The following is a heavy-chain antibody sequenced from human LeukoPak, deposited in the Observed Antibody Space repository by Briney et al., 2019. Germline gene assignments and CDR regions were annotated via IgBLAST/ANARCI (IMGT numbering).Heavy chain of an antibody. CDR2: ISGSGDST. CDR1: GFNLSSDS. D-gene: IGHD2-15*01. J-gene: IGHJ4*02. V-gene: IGHV3-23*01. CDR3: AKAGAVVVVVAKFFDY. Sequence: PGGSLRLSCAASGFNLSSDSMNWVRQAPGKGLEWVSAISGSGDSTNYADSVKGRFTISRDNSKNTLYLQMNSLRAEDTAVYYCAKAGAVVVVVAKFFDYWGQGTLVTVPS.